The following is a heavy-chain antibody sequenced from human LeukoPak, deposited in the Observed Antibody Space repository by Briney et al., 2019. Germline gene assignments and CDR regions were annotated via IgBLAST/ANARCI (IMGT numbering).Heavy chain of an antibody. J-gene: IGHJ6*02. CDR1: GFTFSSYE. CDR2: ISSSGSTL. CDR3: AKDLVSGRNPVLRNWYYGMDV. Sequence: GGSLRLSCAASGFTFSSYEMNWVRQAPGKGLEWVSYISSSGSTLYYADSVKGRFTISRDNSKNTLYLQMNSLRAEDTAVYYCAKDLVSGRNPVLRNWYYGMDVWGQGTTVTVSS. V-gene: IGHV3-48*03. D-gene: IGHD4-23*01.